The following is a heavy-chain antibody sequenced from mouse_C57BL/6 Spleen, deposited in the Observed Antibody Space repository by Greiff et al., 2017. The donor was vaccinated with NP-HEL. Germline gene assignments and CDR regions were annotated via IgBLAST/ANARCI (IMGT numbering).Heavy chain of an antibody. CDR2: ISSGSSTI. CDR1: GFTFSDYG. CDR3: ARIYYGSRDYFDY. D-gene: IGHD1-1*01. Sequence: EVNVVESGGGLVKPGGSLKLSCAASGFTFSDYGMHWVRQAPEKGLEWVAYISSGSSTIYYADTVKGRFTISRDNAKNTLFLQMTSLRSEDTAMYYCARIYYGSRDYFDYWGQGTTLTVSS. J-gene: IGHJ2*01. V-gene: IGHV5-17*01.